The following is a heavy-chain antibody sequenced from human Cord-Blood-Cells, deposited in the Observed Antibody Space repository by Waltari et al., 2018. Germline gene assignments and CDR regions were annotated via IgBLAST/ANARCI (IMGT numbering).Heavy chain of an antibody. V-gene: IGHV3-21*01. CDR1: GFTFSSYS. J-gene: IGHJ4*02. CDR2: ISSSSYI. CDR3: ARAEEIGYFDY. Sequence: EVQLVESGGGLVKPGGSLRLSCAASGFTFSSYSMNWVRQAPGKGVEWVSSISSSSYIYYADSVKGRFTISRDNAKNSLYLQMNSLRAEDTAVYYCARAEEIGYFDYWGQGTLVTVSS.